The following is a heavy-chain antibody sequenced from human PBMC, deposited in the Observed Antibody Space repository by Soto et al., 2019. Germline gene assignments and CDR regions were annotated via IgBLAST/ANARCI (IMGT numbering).Heavy chain of an antibody. D-gene: IGHD2-15*01. CDR2: ISAYNGNT. CDR1: GYTFTSYG. J-gene: IGHJ4*02. Sequence: QVQLVQSGAEVKKPGASVKVSCKASGYTFTSYGISWVRQAPGQGLEWMGWISAYNGNTNYAQKLQGRVTMTTDTSTSTAYLELRSLRSDDTAVYYCARDNMQPLFTVVAANPGDYWGQGTLVTVSS. V-gene: IGHV1-18*01. CDR3: ARDNMQPLFTVVAANPGDY.